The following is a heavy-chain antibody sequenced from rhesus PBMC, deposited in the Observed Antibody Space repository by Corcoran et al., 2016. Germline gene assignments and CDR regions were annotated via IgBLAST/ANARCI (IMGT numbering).Heavy chain of an antibody. CDR1: GFSLTTSGMA. CDR2: IYWDDDK. CDR3: ARGKFPDY. V-gene: IGHV2-174*01. Sequence: QVTLKESGPALVKPTQTLTLTCTFSGFSLTTSGMAGGWIRQPPGKALEWLALIYWDDDKRYSTSLKSRLTISKDTSKNQVVLTMTNMDPVDTATYYCARGKFPDYWCQGVLVTVSS. J-gene: IGHJ4*01.